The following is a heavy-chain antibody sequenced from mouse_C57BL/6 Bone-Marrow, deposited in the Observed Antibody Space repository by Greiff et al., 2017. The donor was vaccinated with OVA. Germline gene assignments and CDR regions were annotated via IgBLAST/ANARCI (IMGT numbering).Heavy chain of an antibody. CDR1: GFTFSNYW. CDR2: IRLKSDNYAT. J-gene: IGHJ2*01. V-gene: IGHV6-3*01. Sequence: EVMLVESGGGLVQPGGSMKLSCVASGFTFSNYWMNWVRHSPEKGLEWVAQIRLKSDNYATHYAESVKGRFTISRDDSKSSVYLQMNNLRAEDTGIYYCTPYSNWGQGTTLTVSS. CDR3: TPYSN. D-gene: IGHD2-5*01.